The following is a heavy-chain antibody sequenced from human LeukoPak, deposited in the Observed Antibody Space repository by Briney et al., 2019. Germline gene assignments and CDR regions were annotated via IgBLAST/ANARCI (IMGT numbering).Heavy chain of an antibody. CDR2: IYYGGNT. V-gene: IGHV4-39*01. J-gene: IGHJ5*01. CDR3: ARHSQMGIFDF. CDR1: GGSITRSNDY. D-gene: IGHD5-24*01. Sequence: SETLSLTCTVSGGSITRSNDYWGWIRQPPGKGREWIASIYYGGNTYHNPSLKSRITIFVDMSKNQFSLHVNSMTAADTAVYYCARHSQMGIFDFWGQGTLVTVSS.